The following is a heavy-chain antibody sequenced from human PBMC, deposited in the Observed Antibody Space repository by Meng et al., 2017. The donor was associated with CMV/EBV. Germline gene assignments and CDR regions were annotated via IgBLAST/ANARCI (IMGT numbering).Heavy chain of an antibody. J-gene: IGHJ4*02. D-gene: IGHD2-2*01. CDR3: ARRRCSTSYYLDY. CDR1: GFTFSSDS. Sequence: GGSLRLSCAASGFTFSSDSMNWVRQAPGKGLEWVSYISSSSGTIYYADSVKGRFTISRDDAKNSLYLQMNSLRAEDTAVYYCARRRCSTSYYLDYWGQGTLVTVSS. V-gene: IGHV3-48*04. CDR2: ISSSSGTI.